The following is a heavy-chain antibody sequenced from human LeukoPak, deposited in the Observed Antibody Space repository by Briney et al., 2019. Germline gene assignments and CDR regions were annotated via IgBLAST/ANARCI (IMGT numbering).Heavy chain of an antibody. CDR2: IYSCCSP. CDR1: GFTFSTNY. D-gene: IGHD3-22*01. J-gene: IGHJ4*02. Sequence: PGGSLRLSCAASGFTFSTNYMSWVRQAPGKGLEWVSVIYSCCSPYYADSVKGRFTISRDNSKNTLYLQMNSLRAEDTAVYYCARDLNYYDSSGYGHWGQGTLVTVS. V-gene: IGHV3-53*01. CDR3: ARDLNYYDSSGYGH.